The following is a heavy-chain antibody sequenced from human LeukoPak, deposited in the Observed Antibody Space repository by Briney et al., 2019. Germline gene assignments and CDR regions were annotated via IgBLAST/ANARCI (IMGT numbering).Heavy chain of an antibody. CDR3: ARAGRYYVDN. V-gene: IGHV3-74*03. CDR1: GFTFSNYW. D-gene: IGHD3-10*01. CDR2: TNTDGSST. Sequence: PGGSLRLSCAACGFTFSNYWMRWVRQAPGKGLVWVSGTNTDGSSTMYADSVKGRFTIARDNAKNTLYLQMNSLRAEHTAVYYAARAGRYYVDNWGQGTLVTVSS. J-gene: IGHJ4*02.